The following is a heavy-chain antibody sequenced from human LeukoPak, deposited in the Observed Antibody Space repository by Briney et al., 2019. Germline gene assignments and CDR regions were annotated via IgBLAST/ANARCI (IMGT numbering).Heavy chain of an antibody. J-gene: IGHJ4*02. CDR2: ISGSGGST. CDR3: AKDRWAMGVAADRFFDY. V-gene: IGHV3-23*01. CDR1: GFTSSSYA. Sequence: PGGSLRLSCAASGFTSSSYAMSWVRQAPGKGLEWVSAISGSGGSTYYADSVKGRFTISRDNSKNTLYLQMNSLRAEDTAVYYCAKDRWAMGVAADRFFDYWGQGTLVTVSS. D-gene: IGHD2-15*01.